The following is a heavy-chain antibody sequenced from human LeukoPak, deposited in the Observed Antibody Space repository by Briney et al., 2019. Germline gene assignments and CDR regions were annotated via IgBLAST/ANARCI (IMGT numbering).Heavy chain of an antibody. CDR3: ARDLGGVRGVLFPLYYYYMDV. D-gene: IGHD3-10*01. V-gene: IGHV1-2*02. CDR1: GYTFTGYY. CDR2: INPNSGGT. J-gene: IGHJ6*03. Sequence: ASVKVSCKASGYTFTGYYMHWVRQAPGQGLEWMGWINPNSGGTNYAQKFQGRVTMTRDTSISTAYMELSRLRSDDTAVYYCARDLGGVRGVLFPLYYYYMDVWGKGTMVTVSS.